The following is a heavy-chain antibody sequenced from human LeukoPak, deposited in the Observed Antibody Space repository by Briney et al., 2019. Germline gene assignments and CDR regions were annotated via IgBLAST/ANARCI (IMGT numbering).Heavy chain of an antibody. Sequence: PGGSLRLSCSASGFTFSNYAMHWVRQAPGKGLEWVAVISYDGSNKYYADSVKGRFTISRDNSKNTLYLQMNSLRAEDTAVYYCARGTNTDAFDIWGQGTMVTVSS. CDR2: ISYDGSNK. J-gene: IGHJ3*02. D-gene: IGHD2-8*01. CDR3: ARGTNTDAFDI. V-gene: IGHV3-30*04. CDR1: GFTFSNYA.